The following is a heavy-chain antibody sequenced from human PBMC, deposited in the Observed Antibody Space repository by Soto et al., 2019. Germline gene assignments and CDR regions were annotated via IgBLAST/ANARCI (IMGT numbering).Heavy chain of an antibody. CDR3: AAGYGDFYYCGMVV. CDR1: GGTFSSYA. D-gene: IGHD4-17*01. J-gene: IGHJ6*02. CDR2: IIPIFGTA. Sequence: SLKVSCKASGGTFSSYAISWVRQAPGQGLEWMGGIIPIFGTANYAQKFQGRVTVTADESTSTAYMELSSLRSEDTAVYYCAAGYGDFYYCGMVVWGQGTTVTVSS. V-gene: IGHV1-69*13.